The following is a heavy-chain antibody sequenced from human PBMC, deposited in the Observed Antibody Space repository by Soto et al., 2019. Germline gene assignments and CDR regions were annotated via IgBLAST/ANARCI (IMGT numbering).Heavy chain of an antibody. CDR1: GGSISSGSFY. Sequence: QVQLQESGPGLVKPSQTLSLNCSVSGGSISSGSFYCSWIRQHPGKGPEWIGYIFYSGYTSYNPSLKSRVTMSVDTSKNQCSLKLNSVTAADTAVYYCTAHAEGTAYWGQGTLVTVTS. CDR3: TAHAEGTAY. D-gene: IGHD5-18*01. CDR2: IFYSGYT. V-gene: IGHV4-31*06. J-gene: IGHJ4*02.